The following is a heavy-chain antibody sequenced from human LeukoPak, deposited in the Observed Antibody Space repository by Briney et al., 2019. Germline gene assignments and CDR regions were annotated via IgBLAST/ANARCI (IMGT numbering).Heavy chain of an antibody. D-gene: IGHD2-15*01. Sequence: ASVKVSCKASGHTFTSYGISWVRQAPGQGLEWMGWISAYNGNTNYAQKLQGRVTMTTDTSTSTAYMELRSLRSDDTAVYYCARGQASATPGWFDPWGQGTLVTVSS. V-gene: IGHV1-18*01. CDR3: ARGQASATPGWFDP. CDR1: GHTFTSYG. CDR2: ISAYNGNT. J-gene: IGHJ5*02.